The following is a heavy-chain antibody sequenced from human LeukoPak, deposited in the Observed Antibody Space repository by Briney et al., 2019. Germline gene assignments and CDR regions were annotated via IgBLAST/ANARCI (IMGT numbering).Heavy chain of an antibody. CDR3: AKLSGLDYGGNDY. CDR2: ISGNGGGI. V-gene: IGHV3-23*01. D-gene: IGHD4-23*01. J-gene: IGHJ4*02. Sequence: GGSLRLSCVVSGFTFSNYAMNWVRQAPGKGLEWVSAISGNGGGIYYADSVKGRFTISRDNSKNTVYLQMSSLRAEDTAVYYCAKLSGLDYGGNDYWGQGTLVTVSS. CDR1: GFTFSNYA.